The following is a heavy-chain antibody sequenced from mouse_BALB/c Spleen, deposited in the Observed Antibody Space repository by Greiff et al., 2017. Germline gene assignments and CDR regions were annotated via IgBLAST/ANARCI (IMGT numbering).Heavy chain of an antibody. CDR2: INPSNGRT. V-gene: IGHV1S81*02. Sequence: QVQLQQPGAELVKPGASVKLSCKASGYTFTSYWMHWVKQRPGQGLEWIGEINPSNGRTNYNEKFKSKATLTVDKSSSTAYMQLSSLTSEDSAVYYGARGTMVSSYAMDYWGQGTSVTVSS. CDR1: GYTFTSYW. CDR3: ARGTMVSSYAMDY. J-gene: IGHJ4*01. D-gene: IGHD2-13*01.